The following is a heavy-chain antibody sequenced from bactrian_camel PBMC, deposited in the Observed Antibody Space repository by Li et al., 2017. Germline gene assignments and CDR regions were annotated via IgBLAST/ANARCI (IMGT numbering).Heavy chain of an antibody. CDR2: IDADGET. J-gene: IGHJ6*01. Sequence: HVQLVESGGGSVQAGGSLRLSCAARTGTFRSACMGWIRQVSGQEREGVASIDADGETSYADSVKGRFTVSRNNAKNTLTLQMNSLIPEDTGMYICAADRLSLVPRMRSDAGPRDVGYWGQGTQVTVS. V-gene: IGHV3S9*01. CDR1: TGTFRSAC. D-gene: IGHD4*01. CDR3: AADRLSLVPRMRSDAGPRDVGY.